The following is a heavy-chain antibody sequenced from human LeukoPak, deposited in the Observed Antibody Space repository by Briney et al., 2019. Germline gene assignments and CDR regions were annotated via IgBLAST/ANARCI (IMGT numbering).Heavy chain of an antibody. CDR1: GFTFSSYE. J-gene: IGHJ3*02. V-gene: IGHV3-48*01. Sequence: GGSLRLSCAASGFTFSSYEMNWVRQAPGKGLEWVSYISSSSSTIYYADSVKGRFTISRDNAKNSLYLQMNSLRAEDTAVYYCARIAVGDAFDIWGQGTMVTVSS. D-gene: IGHD6-19*01. CDR2: ISSSSSTI. CDR3: ARIAVGDAFDI.